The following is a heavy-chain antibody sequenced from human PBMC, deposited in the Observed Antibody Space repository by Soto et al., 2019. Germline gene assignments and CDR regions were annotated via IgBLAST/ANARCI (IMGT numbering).Heavy chain of an antibody. J-gene: IGHJ4*02. CDR3: ARTLVTGYSDS. CDR2: IYYTGGT. Sequence: SETLSLTSTVSGGSISAYYWGWVRQPPGKGLEWIGHIYYTGGTRYNPSLKSRVTISVDTSRIHFSLRLNSVTAADTAVYYCARTLVTGYSDSWGQGTLVTVSS. CDR1: GGSISAYY. V-gene: IGHV4-59*01. D-gene: IGHD3-9*01.